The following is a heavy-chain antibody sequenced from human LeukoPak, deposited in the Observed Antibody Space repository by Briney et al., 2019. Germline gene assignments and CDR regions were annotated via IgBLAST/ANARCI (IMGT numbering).Heavy chain of an antibody. D-gene: IGHD6-19*01. V-gene: IGHV3-23*01. CDR2: ISGDGGIA. CDR1: EFTFSTYA. CDR3: AKSSAPGGYYYYGMDV. J-gene: IGHJ6*02. Sequence: GGSLRLSCAASEFTFSTYAMSWVRQAPGKGLEWVSGISGDGGIAYYAGSVRGRFTISRDNSKNTLFLQMNSLRAEDTAIYYCAKSSAPGGYYYYGMDVWGQGTTVTVSS.